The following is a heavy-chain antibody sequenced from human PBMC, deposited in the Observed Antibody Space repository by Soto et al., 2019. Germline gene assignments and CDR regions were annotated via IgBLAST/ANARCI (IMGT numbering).Heavy chain of an antibody. CDR3: ARAVAGRHYYYYGMDV. J-gene: IGHJ6*02. V-gene: IGHV4-59*01. Sequence: SETLSLTCTVSGGSISSYYWSWIRQPPGKGLEWIGYIYYSGSTNYNPSLKSRVTISVDTSKNQFSLKLSSVAAADTAVYYRARAVAGRHYYYYGMDVWGQGTTVTVSS. CDR2: IYYSGST. CDR1: GGSISSYY. D-gene: IGHD6-19*01.